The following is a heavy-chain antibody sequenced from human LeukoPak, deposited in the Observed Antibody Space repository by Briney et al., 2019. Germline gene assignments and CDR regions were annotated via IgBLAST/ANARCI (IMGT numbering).Heavy chain of an antibody. CDR1: GDSIRSYY. J-gene: IGHJ4*02. CDR3: GRWGYFDSGNYFVVDY. V-gene: IGHV4-59*01. Sequence: PSETLSLTCIVSGDSIRSYYWNWIRQAPGKALEWIGHIHNNGDIAYNFSLKSRVTISMDTSKNQLSLKLSSVTAADTAVYYCGRWGYFDSGNYFVVDYWGQGTVVTVSS. D-gene: IGHD3-22*01. CDR2: IHNNGDI.